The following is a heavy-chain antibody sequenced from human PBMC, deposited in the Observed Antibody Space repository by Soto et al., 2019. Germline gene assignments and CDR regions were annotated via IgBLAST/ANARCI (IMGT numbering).Heavy chain of an antibody. CDR1: GFTFSSYS. CDR3: ARDPSTRLYDFWSGYPDY. D-gene: IGHD3-3*01. CDR2: ISSSSSYI. J-gene: IGHJ4*02. V-gene: IGHV3-21*01. Sequence: PGGSLRLSCAASGFTFSSYSMNWVRQAPGKGLEWVSSISSSSSYIYYADSVKGRFTISRDNAKNSLYLQMNSLRAEDTAVYYCARDPSTRLYDFWSGYPDYWGQGTLVTVSS.